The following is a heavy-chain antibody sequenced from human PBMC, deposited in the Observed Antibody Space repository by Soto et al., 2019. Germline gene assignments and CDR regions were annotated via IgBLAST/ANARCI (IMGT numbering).Heavy chain of an antibody. Sequence: QVQLQESGPGLVKPSQTLSLTCSVSGGSISGGVYYWSWIRQHPGKGLEWIGYIYYSGSTYYNPSLKIRLTISVDTSKTQFSLKLSSVTAADTAVYYCARGSGWADFDFWGQGTLVTVSS. CDR2: IYYSGST. V-gene: IGHV4-31*03. CDR3: ARGSGWADFDF. CDR1: GGSISGGVYY. D-gene: IGHD1-26*01. J-gene: IGHJ4*02.